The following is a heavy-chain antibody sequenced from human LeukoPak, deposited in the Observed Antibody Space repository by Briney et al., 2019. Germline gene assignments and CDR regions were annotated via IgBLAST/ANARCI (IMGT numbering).Heavy chain of an antibody. CDR3: ARAYSPPQWSPFDY. Sequence: SETLSLTCTVSGGSISSYYLNWIRQPPGKGLEWIGYIYYGGSTNYNPSLKSRVTISVDTSNNQFSLKLSSVTAADTAVYYCARAYSPPQWSPFDYWGQGTLVTVSS. D-gene: IGHD6-13*01. J-gene: IGHJ4*02. CDR2: IYYGGST. CDR1: GGSISSYY. V-gene: IGHV4-59*12.